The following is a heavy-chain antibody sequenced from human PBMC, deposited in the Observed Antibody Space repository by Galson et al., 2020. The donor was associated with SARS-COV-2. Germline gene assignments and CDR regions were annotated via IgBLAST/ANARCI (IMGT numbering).Heavy chain of an antibody. V-gene: IGHV4-39*07. J-gene: IGHJ4*02. CDR1: GGSISTNNCF. D-gene: IGHD6-13*01. Sequence: ASETLSLTCTVSGGSISTNNCFWGWIRQPPGKGLEWIGSIYYGGTIYYNPSLKSRLTISMDTPKNQFSLNLSSVTAADTAVYYCSRDHGYGSSWSIVVPFDHWGQGTLVTVSS. CDR2: IYYGGTI. CDR3: SRDHGYGSSWSIVVPFDH.